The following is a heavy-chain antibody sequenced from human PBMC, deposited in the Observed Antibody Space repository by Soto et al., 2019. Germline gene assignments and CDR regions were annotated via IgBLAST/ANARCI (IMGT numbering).Heavy chain of an antibody. CDR3: ARPLYYYDSSGYYPPYAFDI. Sequence: GGSLRLSCAASGFTFSSYSMNWVRQAPGKGLGWVSSISSSSSYIYYADSVKGRFTISRDNAKNSLYLQMNSLRAEDTAVYYCARPLYYYDSSGYYPPYAFDIWGQGTMVTVSS. J-gene: IGHJ3*02. V-gene: IGHV3-21*01. CDR1: GFTFSSYS. CDR2: ISSSSSYI. D-gene: IGHD3-22*01.